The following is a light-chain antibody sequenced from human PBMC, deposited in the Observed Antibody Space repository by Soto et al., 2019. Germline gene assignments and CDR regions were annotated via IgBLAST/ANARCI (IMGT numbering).Light chain of an antibody. Sequence: QPVLTQSPSASASLGASVKLTSTLSSGHSSYAIAWHQQQPEKGPRYLMKLNSDGSHSKGDGIPDRFSGSSSGAERYLTISSLQSEDEADYYYQTWGTGIRVFGGGTKLTVL. CDR2: LNSDGSH. CDR3: QTWGTGIRV. CDR1: SGHSSYA. V-gene: IGLV4-69*01. J-gene: IGLJ2*01.